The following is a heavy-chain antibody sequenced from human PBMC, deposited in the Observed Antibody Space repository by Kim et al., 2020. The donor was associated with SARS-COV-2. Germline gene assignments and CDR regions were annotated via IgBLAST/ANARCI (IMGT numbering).Heavy chain of an antibody. J-gene: IGHJ4*02. CDR1: GFTFSSYD. Sequence: GGSLRLSCAASGFTFSSYDMHWVRQAPGKGLEWVSDIWYDGSTKYYADSVKGRFTISRDNAKNSLYLQMNSLRAEDTAVYYCARAEFVGEMATAYLGQGTLVTVSS. CDR3: ARAEFVGEMATAY. CDR2: IWYDGSTK. V-gene: IGHV3-33*01. D-gene: IGHD5-18*01.